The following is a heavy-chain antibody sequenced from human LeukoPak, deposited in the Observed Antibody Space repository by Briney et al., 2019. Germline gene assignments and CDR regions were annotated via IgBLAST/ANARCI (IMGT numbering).Heavy chain of an antibody. J-gene: IGHJ6*02. CDR3: ARDQGSSWTYYYYYYYGMDV. Sequence: PGGSLRLSCAASGFTFSSYAMHWVRQAPGKGLEWVAVISYDGRNKYYADSVKGRFTISRDNSKNTLYLQMNSLRAEDTAVYYCARDQGSSWTYYYYYYYGMDVRGQGNTVTVSS. CDR2: ISYDGRNK. D-gene: IGHD6-13*01. V-gene: IGHV3-30*04. CDR1: GFTFSSYA.